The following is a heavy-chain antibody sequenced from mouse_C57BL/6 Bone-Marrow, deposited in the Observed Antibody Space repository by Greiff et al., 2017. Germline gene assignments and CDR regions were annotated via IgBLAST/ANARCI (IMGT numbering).Heavy chain of an antibody. CDR3: ARPDSSGYLY. J-gene: IGHJ2*01. CDR1: GYSFTGYY. Sequence: EVQLVESGPELVKPGASVKISCKASGYSFTGYYMNWVKQSPEKSLEWIGEINPSTGGTTYNQKFKAKATLTVDKSSSTAYMQLKSLTSEDSAVYYCARPDSSGYLYWGQGTTLTVSS. CDR2: INPSTGGT. D-gene: IGHD3-2*02. V-gene: IGHV1-42*01.